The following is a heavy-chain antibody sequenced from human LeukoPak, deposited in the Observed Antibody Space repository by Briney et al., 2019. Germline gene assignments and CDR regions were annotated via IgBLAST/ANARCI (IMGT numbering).Heavy chain of an antibody. CDR3: ARVLYGGNFVGWFDP. D-gene: IGHD4-23*01. V-gene: IGHV1-2*02. Sequence: ASVRVSCKASGYTFTGHYMHWVRQAPGQGLEWMGWINPNSGGTNYAQKFQGRVTMTRDTSISTAYMELSRLRSDDTAVYYCARVLYGGNFVGWFDPWGQGTLVTVSS. CDR2: INPNSGGT. CDR1: GYTFTGHY. J-gene: IGHJ5*02.